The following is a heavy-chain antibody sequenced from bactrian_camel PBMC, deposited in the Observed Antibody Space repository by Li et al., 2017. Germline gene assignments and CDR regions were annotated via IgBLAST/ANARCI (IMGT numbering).Heavy chain of an antibody. Sequence: HVQLVESGGGSVQTGESLRLSCTASGLPFDDSDMGWYRQAPGNECEVVSTIGSDGSPFYTDSVKGRFTISRDNAKNTVYLQMNSVKPDDTAVYYCTAPSWGGSCKRRDFGYWGQGTQVTVS. D-gene: IGHD6*01. V-gene: IGHV3S63*01. J-gene: IGHJ6*01. CDR2: IGSDGSP. CDR3: TAPSWGGSCKRRDFGY. CDR1: GLPFDDSD.